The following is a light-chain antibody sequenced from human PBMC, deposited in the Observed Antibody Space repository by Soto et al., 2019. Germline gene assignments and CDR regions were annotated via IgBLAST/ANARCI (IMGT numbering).Light chain of an antibody. V-gene: IGKV3-20*01. J-gene: IGKJ5*01. CDR2: GTS. CDR3: QQYTSSPHSIT. Sequence: EIVLTQSPGTLFLSAGKRASLFCRAISSVSSGYLAWYQQKPGQAPRLLVYGTSLRATAIPDRFSGRGSGTDFTLTITRLDPEDFAISFCQQYTSSPHSITFGQGTRLEI. CDR1: SSVSSGY.